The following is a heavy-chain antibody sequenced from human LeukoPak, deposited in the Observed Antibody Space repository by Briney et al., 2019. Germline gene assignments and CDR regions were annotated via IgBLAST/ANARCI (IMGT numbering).Heavy chain of an antibody. CDR2: IYYSGST. Sequence: SETLSLTCTISGGSISSSNYYWGWIRQPPGKGLEWIGSIYYSGSTYYNPSLKSGVTISVDTSKNQFSLKLSSVTAADTAVYYCARAPGDSYGYPYYYYGMDVWGQGTTVTVSS. V-gene: IGHV4-39*01. D-gene: IGHD5-18*01. CDR1: GGSISSSNYY. J-gene: IGHJ6*02. CDR3: ARAPGDSYGYPYYYYGMDV.